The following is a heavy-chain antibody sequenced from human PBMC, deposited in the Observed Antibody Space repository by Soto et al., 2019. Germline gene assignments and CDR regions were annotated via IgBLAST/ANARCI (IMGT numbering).Heavy chain of an antibody. J-gene: IGHJ4*02. CDR1: GVSITNTSYY. V-gene: IGHV4-39*01. Sequence: QLQLQESGPGLVKPSETLSLTCTVSGVSITNTSYYWGWIRQPPGKGLEWIGTIYFSGSTFYNPSLKSRLTISVDTSKNQFSLRLSSVTAADTAFYYCAIHGSYWGQGTLVAVSS. CDR3: AIHGSY. CDR2: IYFSGST.